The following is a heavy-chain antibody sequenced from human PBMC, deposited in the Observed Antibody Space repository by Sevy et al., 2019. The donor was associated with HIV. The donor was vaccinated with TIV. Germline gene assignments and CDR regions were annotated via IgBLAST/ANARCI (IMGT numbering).Heavy chain of an antibody. J-gene: IGHJ6*02. CDR2: TYYRSKWFN. V-gene: IGHV6-1*01. Sequence: SQTLSLTCAISGDSVSSNTAAWNWIRQSPSRGLEWLGRTYYRSKWFNDYAVSMISRISINPDTSKNLFSLQLHSVTPEDTAMYYCARDQSSVGSNRDFVAPADYGMDVWGQGTTVTVSS. D-gene: IGHD2-2*01. CDR3: ARDQSSVGSNRDFVAPADYGMDV. CDR1: GDSVSSNTAA.